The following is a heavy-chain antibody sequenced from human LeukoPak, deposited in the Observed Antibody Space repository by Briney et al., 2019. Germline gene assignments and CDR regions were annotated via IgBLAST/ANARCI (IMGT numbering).Heavy chain of an antibody. J-gene: IGHJ4*02. CDR3: ARSPTFYYDSSGYYDLDY. D-gene: IGHD3-22*01. Sequence: GASVKVSCKASGYTFTSYDINWVRQATGQGLEWMGWMNPNGVNTAYAQKFQGRVTMTRNTSISTAYMELSSLRSEDTAVYYCARSPTFYYDSSGYYDLDYWGQGTLVTVSS. V-gene: IGHV1-8*01. CDR1: GYTFTSYD. CDR2: MNPNGVNT.